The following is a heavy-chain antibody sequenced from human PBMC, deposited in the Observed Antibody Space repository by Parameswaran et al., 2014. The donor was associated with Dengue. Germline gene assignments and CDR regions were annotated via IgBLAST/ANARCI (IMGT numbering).Heavy chain of an antibody. D-gene: IGHD6-13*01. V-gene: IGHV4-38-2*02. CDR3: AREYSSRPGDWFDP. J-gene: IGHJ5*02. Sequence: KGLEWIGSIYHSGSTYYNPSLKSRVTISVDTSKNQFSLKLSSVTAADTAVYYCAREYSSRPGDWFDPWGQGTLVTVSS. CDR2: IYHSGST.